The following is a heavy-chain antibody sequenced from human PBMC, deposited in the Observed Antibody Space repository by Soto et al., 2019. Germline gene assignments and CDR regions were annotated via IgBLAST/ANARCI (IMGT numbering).Heavy chain of an antibody. J-gene: IGHJ5*02. V-gene: IGHV1-69*13. CDR3: AREVVAAVNNWFDP. CDR2: IIPIFGTA. Sequence: GASVKVSCKASGGTFSSYAISWVRQAPGQGLEWMGGIIPIFGTANYAQKFQGRVTITADESTSTAYMELSSLRSEDTAVYYCAREVVAAVNNWFDPWGQGTLVTVSS. CDR1: GGTFSSYA. D-gene: IGHD2-2*01.